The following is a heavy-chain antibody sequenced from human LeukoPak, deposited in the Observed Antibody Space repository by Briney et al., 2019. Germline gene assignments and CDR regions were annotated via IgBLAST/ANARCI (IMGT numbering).Heavy chain of an antibody. CDR2: MNPHSSNT. CDR1: GYTFTSYD. V-gene: IGHV1-8*01. CDR3: ANSRGAGQLFYWLES. D-gene: IGHD2-21*01. Sequence: ASVKVSCKASGYTFTSYDIYWVRQASGQGLEWMGWMNPHSSNTRYAQKFQGRVTMTSDTSIATAYMELTSLRSDDAAVYYCANSRGAGQLFYWLESWGQGTLVTVSS. J-gene: IGHJ5*01.